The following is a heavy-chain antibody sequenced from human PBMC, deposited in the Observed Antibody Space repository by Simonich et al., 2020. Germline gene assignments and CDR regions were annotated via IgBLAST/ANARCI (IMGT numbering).Heavy chain of an antibody. CDR2: INPNSGGT. V-gene: IGHV1-2*02. Sequence: QVQLVQSGAEVKKPGASVNVSCKASGYTFTGYYMHWVRQAPGQGLEWMGWINPNSGGTNDAQNFQGRVTMTRDTSIGTAYMELSRLRSDDTAVYYCARVRFEAFDIWGQGTMVTVSS. CDR3: ARVRFEAFDI. J-gene: IGHJ3*02. CDR1: GYTFTGYY.